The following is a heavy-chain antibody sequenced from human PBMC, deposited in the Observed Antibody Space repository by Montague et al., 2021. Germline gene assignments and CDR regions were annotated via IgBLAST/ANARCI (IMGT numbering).Heavy chain of an antibody. J-gene: IGHJ5*02. CDR3: ARSLYCRGGSCYSGFDP. Sequence: SETLSLTFTVSGGSIRSASYYWGWIRQPPGKGLEFIGIIYYNVTTYHNPSLKSRVTVSMDTSKNQFSLKLSSVTAADTAVYYCARSLYCRGGSCYSGFDPWGQGTLVTASS. D-gene: IGHD2-15*01. CDR2: IYYNVTT. CDR1: GGSIRSASYY. V-gene: IGHV4-39*01.